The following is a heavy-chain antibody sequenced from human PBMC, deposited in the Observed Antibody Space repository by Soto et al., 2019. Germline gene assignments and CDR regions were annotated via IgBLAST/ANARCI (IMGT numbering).Heavy chain of an antibody. CDR3: ARHVTKFRYYYYAMDV. J-gene: IGHJ6*02. D-gene: IGHD2-21*01. V-gene: IGHV5-51*01. CDR2: IYPGDSDT. Sequence: GDDLKISWKGSGYTLNDYWIGLVPQLPGKGLEWMGIIYPGDSDTRYSPSFQGHLTITVDNSNSTAYLPRNTLNASDTAMYYWARHVTKFRYYYYAMDVWGQGTTVTVSS. CDR1: GYTLNDYW.